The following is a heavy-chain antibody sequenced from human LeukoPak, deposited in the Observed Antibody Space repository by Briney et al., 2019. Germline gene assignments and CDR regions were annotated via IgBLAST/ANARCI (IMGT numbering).Heavy chain of an antibody. V-gene: IGHV3-9*01. Sequence: PGRSLRLSCAASGFTLDDYAMHWVRQAPGKGLEWVSGISWNSGSIGYADSVKGRFTISRDNAKNTLYLQMNSLRAEDTAVYYCAKDHRLVRGVTCFDFWGQGTLVTVSS. J-gene: IGHJ4*02. CDR1: GFTLDDYA. D-gene: IGHD3-10*01. CDR2: ISWNSGSI. CDR3: AKDHRLVRGVTCFDF.